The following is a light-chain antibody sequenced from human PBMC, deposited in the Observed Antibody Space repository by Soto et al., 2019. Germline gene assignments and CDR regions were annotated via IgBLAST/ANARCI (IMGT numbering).Light chain of an antibody. J-gene: IGLJ1*01. Sequence: QSVLTQPPSVSAAPGQEVTISCSGSSSKVGENYYVSWYQRLPGRAPKLLIFENDKRPSGIPDRFSGSKSGSSATLGITGLQTGDEADYYCGPWDSSLLSFVFGSGTKVTVL. V-gene: IGLV1-51*02. CDR1: SSKVGENYY. CDR2: END. CDR3: GPWDSSLLSFV.